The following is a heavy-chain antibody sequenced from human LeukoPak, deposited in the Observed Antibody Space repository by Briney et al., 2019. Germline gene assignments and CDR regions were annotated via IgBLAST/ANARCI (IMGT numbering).Heavy chain of an antibody. V-gene: IGHV3-23*05. D-gene: IGHD6-13*01. CDR3: ATLTEDGRLYFVD. J-gene: IGHJ4*02. CDR2: LYNTGNT. CDR1: GFTFTSYA. Sequence: GGSLRLSCAASGFTFTSYAMNWVRQTPGKGLEWVSTLYNTGNTYYANSVKGRFSISRDNSKNTLFLQMNSLRAEDTAVYYCATLTEDGRLYFVDWGPGTLVTVSS.